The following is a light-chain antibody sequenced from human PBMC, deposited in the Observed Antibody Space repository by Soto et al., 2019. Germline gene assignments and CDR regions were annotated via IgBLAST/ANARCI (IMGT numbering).Light chain of an antibody. CDR1: SSDVGGYNY. Sequence: QSVLTQPASVSGSPGQSITISCTGTSSDVGGYNYVSWYQQHPGKAPKLMIYEVSNRPSGVSNRFSGSKSGHTASLTISGLQAEDEADYYCTSYPSSSTYVFGTGTKVTVL. J-gene: IGLJ1*01. CDR2: EVS. V-gene: IGLV2-14*01. CDR3: TSYPSSSTYV.